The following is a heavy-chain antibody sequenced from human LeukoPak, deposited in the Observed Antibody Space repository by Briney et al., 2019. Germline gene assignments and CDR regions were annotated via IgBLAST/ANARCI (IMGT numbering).Heavy chain of an antibody. J-gene: IGHJ4*02. V-gene: IGHV3-23*01. Sequence: GGALRLSCSAPGFTLSSYPMSWVRQAPGKGLERVSAISGSGGRTYYADSVKGRSTISRDNSKNTLYLQMNSPRAEDTAVYYCAKGTYDAVHYFDYWGQGTLVTVSS. CDR2: ISGSGGRT. D-gene: IGHD3-3*01. CDR3: AKGTYDAVHYFDY. CDR1: GFTLSSYP.